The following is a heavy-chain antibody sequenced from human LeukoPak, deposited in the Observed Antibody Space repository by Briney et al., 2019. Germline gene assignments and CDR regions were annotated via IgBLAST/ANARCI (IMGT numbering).Heavy chain of an antibody. Sequence: PGGSLRLSCAASGFTFSNYYMSWIHQAPGKGLEWVSYISTSSTYTNYADSMKGRFTISRDNAKNSLYLQMNSLRAEDTAVYFCARGGSSGRFDYWGQGTLVTVSS. J-gene: IGHJ4*02. CDR3: ARGGSSGRFDY. V-gene: IGHV3-11*06. CDR1: GFTFSNYY. D-gene: IGHD6-19*01. CDR2: ISTSSTYT.